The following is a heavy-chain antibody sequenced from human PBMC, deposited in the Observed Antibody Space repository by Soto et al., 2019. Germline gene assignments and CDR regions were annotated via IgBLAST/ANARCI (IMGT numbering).Heavy chain of an antibody. CDR3: ARLLITGIPRGLFAP. D-gene: IGHD1-20*01. V-gene: IGHV4-39*01. Sequence: PSETLAITCAVSGGSISRSDYCWGWVRQPPGKGLEWIGSIHYTGDTYYNPSLKSRVTISVDTSKTQFSLNLSSVTAADTAVYFCARLLITGIPRGLFAPSGQGTLVPGSS. CDR2: IHYTGDT. CDR1: GGSISRSDYC. J-gene: IGHJ5*02.